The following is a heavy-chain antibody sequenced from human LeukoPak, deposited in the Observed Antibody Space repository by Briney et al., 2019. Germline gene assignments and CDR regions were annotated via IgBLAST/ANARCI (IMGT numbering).Heavy chain of an antibody. CDR2: INHSGST. J-gene: IGHJ6*03. V-gene: IGHV4-34*01. CDR3: ARSFSDFWSGYYPPIPYYYYYYYMDV. D-gene: IGHD3-3*01. CDR1: GGSFSGYY. Sequence: SETLSLTCAVYGGSFSGYYWSWIRPPPGKGLEWIGEINHSGSTNYNPSLKSRVTMSVDTSKNQFSLKLSSVTAADTAVYYCARSFSDFWSGYYPPIPYYYYYYYMDVWGKGTTVTVSS.